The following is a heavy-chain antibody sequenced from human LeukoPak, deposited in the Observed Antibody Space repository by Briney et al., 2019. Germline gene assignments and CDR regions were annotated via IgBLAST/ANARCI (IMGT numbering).Heavy chain of an antibody. CDR1: GYTFTSYY. CDR2: INPSGGST. CDR3: ASRYSGSLGGAFDI. D-gene: IGHD1-26*01. Sequence: ASVKVSCKASGYTFTSYYMHWVRQAPGQGLEWMGIINPSGGSTSYAQKFQGRVTMTTDTSTSTAYMELRSLRSDDTAVYYCASRYSGSLGGAFDIWGQGTMVTVSS. V-gene: IGHV1-46*01. J-gene: IGHJ3*02.